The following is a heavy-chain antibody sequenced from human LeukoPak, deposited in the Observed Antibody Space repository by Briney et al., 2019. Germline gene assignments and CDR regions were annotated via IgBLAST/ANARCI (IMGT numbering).Heavy chain of an antibody. CDR1: GFTVSSYY. CDR2: IYSGGST. Sequence: GGSLRLSCAASGFTVSSYYMSWVRQAPGKGLEWVSVIYSGGSTYYADSVKGRFTISRDNSKNTLYLQMNSLRTEDTAVYYCARDFFDYWGQGTLVTVSS. CDR3: ARDFFDY. J-gene: IGHJ4*02. V-gene: IGHV3-53*01.